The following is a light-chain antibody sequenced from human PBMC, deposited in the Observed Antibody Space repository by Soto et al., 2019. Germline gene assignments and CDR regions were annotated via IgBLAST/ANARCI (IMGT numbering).Light chain of an antibody. V-gene: IGLV2-8*01. J-gene: IGLJ1*01. CDR2: EVT. CDR1: SSDVGYYDY. CDR3: SSYAGRNLFV. Sequence: QSALTQPPSASGFPGQSVTISCTGTSSDVGYYDYVSWYQQHPGKAPKLVIYEVTKRPSGVSDRVSASKAGNTASQTVSGLRAEDEADYYCSSYAGRNLFVFGSGTKLTV.